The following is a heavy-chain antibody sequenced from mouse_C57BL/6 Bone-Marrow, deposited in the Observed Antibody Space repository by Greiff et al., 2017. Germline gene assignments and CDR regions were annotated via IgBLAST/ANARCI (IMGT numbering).Heavy chain of an antibody. CDR2: INPSSGYT. CDR3: ARFLYAIDY. V-gene: IGHV1-4*01. Sequence: QVQLQQSGAELARPGASVKMSCKASGYTFTSYTMHWVKQRPGQGLEWIGYINPSSGYTKYNQKFKGKATLTGDKSSSTAYMQLSSLRSEDSAVYYCARFLYAIDYGGQGTSVTVSS. CDR1: GYTFTSYT. J-gene: IGHJ4*01.